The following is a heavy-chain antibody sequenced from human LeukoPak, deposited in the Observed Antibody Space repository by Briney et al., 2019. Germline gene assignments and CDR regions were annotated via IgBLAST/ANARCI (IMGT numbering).Heavy chain of an antibody. CDR1: GGTFSSYA. CDR2: ISAYNGNT. Sequence: ASVKVSCKASGGTFSSYAISWVRQAPGQGLEWMGWISAYNGNTNYAQKLQGRVTMTTDTSTSTAYMELRSLRSDDTAVYYCARDGPGDYYYDSSGYSYMDVWGKGTTVTVSS. J-gene: IGHJ6*03. V-gene: IGHV1-18*01. D-gene: IGHD3-22*01. CDR3: ARDGPGDYYYDSSGYSYMDV.